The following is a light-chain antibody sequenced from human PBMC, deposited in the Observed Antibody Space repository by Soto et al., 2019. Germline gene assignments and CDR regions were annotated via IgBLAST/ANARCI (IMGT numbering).Light chain of an antibody. CDR1: QSVNSY. V-gene: IGKV3-11*01. J-gene: IGKJ2*01. CDR2: DAS. CDR3: QQRTNWLMYT. Sequence: VLTQSPATLSLSPGERATLSCRASQSVNSYLAWYQQKPGQAPRLLIYDASNRATGVPARFSGSGSGTDFTLTISILEPEDFAVYYCQQRTNWLMYTFGQGTKLEIK.